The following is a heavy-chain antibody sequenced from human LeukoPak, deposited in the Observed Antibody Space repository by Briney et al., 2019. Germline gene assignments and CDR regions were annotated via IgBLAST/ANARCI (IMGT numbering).Heavy chain of an antibody. Sequence: KSAGSLRLSCAASGGTFSNYPMSWVRQAPGKGLEWVSAISVTGGTTYYADSVKGRFTISRDNSKSTLYLQMNSLRAGDTALYYCAKPYSSSWYQFDYWGQGTLVTVSS. V-gene: IGHV3-23*01. CDR3: AKPYSSSWYQFDY. J-gene: IGHJ4*02. CDR1: GGTFSNYP. D-gene: IGHD6-13*01. CDR2: ISVTGGTT.